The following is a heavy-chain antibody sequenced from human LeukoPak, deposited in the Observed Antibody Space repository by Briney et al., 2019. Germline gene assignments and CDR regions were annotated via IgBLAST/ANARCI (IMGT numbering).Heavy chain of an antibody. Sequence: KVSCKASGGTFSSYAISWVRQLPGKGLEWMGIIYPGDSDTRYSPSFQGQVTISADKSISTAYLQWSSLKASDTAMYYCARLGYCSSTSCPDAFDIWGQGTMVTVSS. V-gene: IGHV5-51*01. J-gene: IGHJ3*02. CDR1: GGTFSSYA. CDR2: IYPGDSDT. CDR3: ARLGYCSSTSCPDAFDI. D-gene: IGHD2-2*01.